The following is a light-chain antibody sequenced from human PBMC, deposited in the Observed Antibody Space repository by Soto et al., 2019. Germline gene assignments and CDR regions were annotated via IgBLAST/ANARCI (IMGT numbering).Light chain of an antibody. CDR3: QRYGSSPPIT. Sequence: EIVLTQSPGTLSLSPGERATLSCRASQSVSSIYLAWYQQKPGQAPRLLIYGSSSRATGIPATFSGSGSGTDFTLTISRLEPEDFAVYYCQRYGSSPPITFGPGTKVDIK. V-gene: IGKV3-20*01. J-gene: IGKJ3*01. CDR2: GSS. CDR1: QSVSSIY.